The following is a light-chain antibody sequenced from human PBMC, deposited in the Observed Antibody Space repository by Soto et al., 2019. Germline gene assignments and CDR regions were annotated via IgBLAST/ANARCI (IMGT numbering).Light chain of an antibody. V-gene: IGKV1-39*01. CDR1: QTIMTY. J-gene: IGKJ1*01. CDR2: AAS. Sequence: DIQMTQSPSSLSASVGDEVTITCRASQTIMTYLNWYQLKPGKPPRLLIYAASSLQSGVPSRFSGSGSGTDFTLTISSLQPEDFATYSCQQSYNSPQTSGQGTKVDI. CDR3: QQSYNSPQT.